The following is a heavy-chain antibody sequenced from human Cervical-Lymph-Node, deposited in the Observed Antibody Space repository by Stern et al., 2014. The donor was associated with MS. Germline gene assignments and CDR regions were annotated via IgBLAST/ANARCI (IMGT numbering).Heavy chain of an antibody. CDR2: IYWDDDK. V-gene: IGHV2-5*02. CDR3: AGHIAATLFDF. CDR1: GFSLNTNGVG. Sequence: QVTLRESGPSLVKPTQTLTLTCTFSGFSLNTNGVGVGWVRQPPGKALEWLAIIYWDDDKRYSPFLKSRLTITKDTAKNQVVLTMTNMDPVDTATYFCAGHIAATLFDFWGQGTLVAVSS. J-gene: IGHJ4*02. D-gene: IGHD6-13*01.